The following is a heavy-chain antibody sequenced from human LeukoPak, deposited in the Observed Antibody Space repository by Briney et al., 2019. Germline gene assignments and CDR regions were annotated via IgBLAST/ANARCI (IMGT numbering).Heavy chain of an antibody. CDR1: GFTFSGYA. Sequence: GGSLRLSCAASGFTFSGYAMHWVRQAPGKGLEWLTVISTDGNDKHYADSVKGRFTVSRDNSKNTLYLQMNSLRAEDTAVYYCAKDGRFGARPIDYWGQGTLVTVSS. D-gene: IGHD3-10*01. V-gene: IGHV3-30*04. J-gene: IGHJ4*02. CDR3: AKDGRFGARPIDY. CDR2: ISTDGNDK.